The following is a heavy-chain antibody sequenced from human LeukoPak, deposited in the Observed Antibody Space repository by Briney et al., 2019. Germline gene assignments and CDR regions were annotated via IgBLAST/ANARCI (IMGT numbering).Heavy chain of an antibody. J-gene: IGHJ4*02. CDR3: GKDPHYYDSSGYYIRKYYFDY. V-gene: IGHV3-23*01. CDR2: ISDSGGST. D-gene: IGHD3-22*01. Sequence: GGSLRLSCAASGFTFRTSAMSWVRQAPGKGLEWVSGISDSGGSTYYADSVKGRFTISRDNSKNTLYLQMNSLRAEDTAVYYCGKDPHYYDSSGYYIRKYYFDYWGQGTLVTVSS. CDR1: GFTFRTSA.